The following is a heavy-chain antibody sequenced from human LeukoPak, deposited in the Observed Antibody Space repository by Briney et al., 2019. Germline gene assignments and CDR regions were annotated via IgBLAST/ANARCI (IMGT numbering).Heavy chain of an antibody. Sequence: SVTVSCTASGYTFTSYGISWVRQAPGQGLEWMGGIIPIFGTANYAQKFQGRVTITADESTSTAYMELSSLRSEDTAVYYCEITGGGDDYGYYFDYWGQGTLVTVSS. J-gene: IGHJ4*02. CDR3: EITGGGDDYGYYFDY. V-gene: IGHV1-69*13. CDR2: IIPIFGTA. CDR1: GYTFTSYG. D-gene: IGHD4-17*01.